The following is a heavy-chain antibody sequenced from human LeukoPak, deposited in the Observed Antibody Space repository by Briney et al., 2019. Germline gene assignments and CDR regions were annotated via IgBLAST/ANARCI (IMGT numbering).Heavy chain of an antibody. CDR2: ISYDGSNK. J-gene: IGHJ4*02. CDR3: AKDSSLAAADY. CDR1: GFTFSNYG. V-gene: IGHV3-30*18. D-gene: IGHD6-13*01. Sequence: GGSLRLSCAASGFTFSNYGMHWVRQAPGKGLEWVAVISYDGSNKYYADSVKGRFTISRDNSKNTLYLQMNSLRAEDTAVYYCAKDSSLAAADYWGQGTLVTASS.